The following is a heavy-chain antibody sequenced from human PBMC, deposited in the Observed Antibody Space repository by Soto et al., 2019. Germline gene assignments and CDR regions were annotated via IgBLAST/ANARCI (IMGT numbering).Heavy chain of an antibody. V-gene: IGHV3-48*01. CDR1: GFTFSSYS. D-gene: IGHD3-9*01. CDR2: ISSSSSTI. CDR3: ASGGGNYDILTGYYKNDAFDI. Sequence: EVQLVESGGGLVQPGGSLRLSCAASGFTFSSYSMNWVRQAPGKGLEWVSYISSSSSTIYYADTVKGRFTISRDNAKNSLYLQMNSLRAEDTAVYYCASGGGNYDILTGYYKNDAFDIWGKGTMVTVSS. J-gene: IGHJ3*02.